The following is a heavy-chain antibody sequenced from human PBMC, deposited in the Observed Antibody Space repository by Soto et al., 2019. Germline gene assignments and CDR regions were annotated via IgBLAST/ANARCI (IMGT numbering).Heavy chain of an antibody. CDR1: GFTFSSYA. CDR2: ISGSGGST. CDR3: AKDHLGAFARGKYMDV. D-gene: IGHD3-10*01. Sequence: EVQLLESGGGLVQPGGSLRLSCAASGFTFSSYAMSWVRQAPGKGLEWVSAISGSGGSTYYADSVKGRFTISRDNSKNTLNLQMNSLRGEDTAVYYCAKDHLGAFARGKYMDVWGKGTTVTVSS. J-gene: IGHJ6*03. V-gene: IGHV3-23*01.